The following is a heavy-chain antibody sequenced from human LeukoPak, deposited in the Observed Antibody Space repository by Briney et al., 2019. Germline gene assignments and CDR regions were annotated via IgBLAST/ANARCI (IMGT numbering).Heavy chain of an antibody. CDR3: ARPRVGFNLLDY. D-gene: IGHD5-24*01. V-gene: IGHV3-23*01. J-gene: IGHJ4*02. CDR2: ISGSGDTT. CDR1: GFTFSSYV. Sequence: GGSLRLSCVASGFTFSSYVMTWVRQAPGKGLEWVSGISGSGDTTYFAGSVKGRFTISRDNSKNTLYLQMNSLSAEDTAVYYCARPRVGFNLLDYWGQGTLVAVSS.